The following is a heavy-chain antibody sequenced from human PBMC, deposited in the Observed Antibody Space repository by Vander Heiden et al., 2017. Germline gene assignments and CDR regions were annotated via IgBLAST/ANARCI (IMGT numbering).Heavy chain of an antibody. V-gene: IGHV3-30*18. CDR2: ISYHGSHK. Sequence: VHLVASGGGVVQPGRSLRLSCAASGFIFSTYGMNWVRQAPGKGLEWVAVISYHGSHKYYADSVKGRFTISRDNSKNTLYLQMNSLRAEDTAVYYCAKEMTTVVTSGGVFEYWGQGTLVTVSS. J-gene: IGHJ4*02. CDR3: AKEMTTVVTSGGVFEY. D-gene: IGHD4-17*01. CDR1: GFIFSTYG.